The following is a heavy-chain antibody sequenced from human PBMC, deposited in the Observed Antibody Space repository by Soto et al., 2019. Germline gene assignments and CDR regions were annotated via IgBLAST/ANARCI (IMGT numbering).Heavy chain of an antibody. CDR2: ISDAAGSA. CDR1: GFTFSSYA. D-gene: IGHD4-17*01. Sequence: EVQLLESGGGLVQPGGSLRLSCVGSGFTFSSYAMSWVRQVPGKGLEWVSSISDAAGSAYYVDSVKGRFTISRDNSKKTLYLQMNSLRAEASAVYYCARPYGGKIGDAPDLWGPGTMVTVSS. J-gene: IGHJ3*01. CDR3: ARPYGGKIGDAPDL. V-gene: IGHV3-23*02.